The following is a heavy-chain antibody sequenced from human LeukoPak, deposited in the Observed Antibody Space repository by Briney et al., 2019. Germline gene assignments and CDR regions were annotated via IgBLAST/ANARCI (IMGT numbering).Heavy chain of an antibody. CDR3: AKGRSSSRNYFDY. J-gene: IGHJ4*02. CDR2: ISGSGGST. Sequence: GGSLRLSCAAFGFTFSSYAMSWVRQAPGKGLEWVSAISGSGGSTYYADSVKGRFTISRDNSKNTLYLQMNSLRAEDTAVYYCAKGRSSSRNYFDYWGQGTLVTVSS. V-gene: IGHV3-23*01. CDR1: GFTFSSYA. D-gene: IGHD6-13*01.